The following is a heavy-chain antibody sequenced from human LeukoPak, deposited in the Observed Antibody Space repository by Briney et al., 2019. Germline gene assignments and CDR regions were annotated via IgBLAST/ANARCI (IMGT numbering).Heavy chain of an antibody. V-gene: IGHV4-59*08. CDR1: GGSISSYY. D-gene: IGHD1-14*01. CDR3: ARHTDADAELDY. J-gene: IGHJ4*02. CDR2: IYYSGST. Sequence: SETLSLTCTVSGGSISSYYWSWIRQPPGKGLEWIGYIYYSGSTNYNPPLKSRVTISVDTSKNQFSLKLSSVTAADTAVYYCARHTDADAELDYWGQGTLVTVSS.